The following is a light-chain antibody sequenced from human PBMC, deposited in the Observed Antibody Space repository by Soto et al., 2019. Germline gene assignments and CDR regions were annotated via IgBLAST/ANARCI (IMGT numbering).Light chain of an antibody. V-gene: IGKV3-11*01. J-gene: IGKJ3*01. CDR1: QSISSY. CDR2: DAS. Sequence: EIVLTQSPATLSLSPGERATLSCRASQSISSYLAWYQQKPDQAPKLLIYDASNMATGIPARFSGSGSGTDFTLTISSLEPEDFAVYYCHQRSTWPFTFGHGTKVDIK. CDR3: HQRSTWPFT.